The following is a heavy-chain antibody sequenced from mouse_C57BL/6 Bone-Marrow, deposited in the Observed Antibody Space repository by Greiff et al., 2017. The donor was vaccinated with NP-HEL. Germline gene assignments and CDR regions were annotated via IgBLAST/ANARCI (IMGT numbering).Heavy chain of an antibody. CDR3: ARWTTVPSMDY. V-gene: IGHV1-81*01. CDR1: CYTFTSYG. Sequence: QVQLKESGAELARPGASVKLSCKASCYTFTSYGISWVKQRTGQGLEWIGEIYPRSGNTYYNEKFKGKATLTADKSSSTAYMELRSLTSEDSAVYFCARWTTVPSMDYWGQGTSVTVSS. J-gene: IGHJ4*01. CDR2: IYPRSGNT. D-gene: IGHD1-1*01.